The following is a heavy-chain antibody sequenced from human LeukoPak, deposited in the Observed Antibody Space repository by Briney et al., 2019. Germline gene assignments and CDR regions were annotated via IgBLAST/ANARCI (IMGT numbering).Heavy chain of an antibody. CDR1: GFTFSSYA. CDR2: ISGSGGST. J-gene: IGHJ5*02. V-gene: IGHV3-23*01. Sequence: GGSLRLSCAASGFTFSSYAMSWVRQAPGKGLEWVSAISGSGGSTYYADSVKGRFTISRDNSKNTLYLQMNSLRAEDTAIYYCAKDRTYSSSWPPGWFGPWGQGTLVTVSS. D-gene: IGHD6-13*01. CDR3: AKDRTYSSSWPPGWFGP.